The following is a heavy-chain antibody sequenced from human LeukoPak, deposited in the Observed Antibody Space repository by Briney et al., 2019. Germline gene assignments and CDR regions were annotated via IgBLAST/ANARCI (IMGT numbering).Heavy chain of an antibody. V-gene: IGHV4-31*03. J-gene: IGHJ4*02. D-gene: IGHD6-13*01. CDR1: GGSISSGGYY. CDR3: ARVGAAGISFDY. CDR2: IYYSGST. Sequence: SETLSLTCTVSGGSISSGGYYWSWIRQHPGKSLEWIGYIYYSGSTYYNPSLKSRVTISVDTSKSQFSLKLSSVTAADTAVYYCARVGAAGISFDYWGQGTLVTVSS.